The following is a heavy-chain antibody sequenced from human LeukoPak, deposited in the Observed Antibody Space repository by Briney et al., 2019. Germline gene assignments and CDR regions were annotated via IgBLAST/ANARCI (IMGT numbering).Heavy chain of an antibody. CDR3: ARDLLPQTTPDY. CDR1: GYTFINYY. CDR2: ISGNKGNT. Sequence: GASVKVSCKASGYTFINYYLHWVRQAPGQGLEWMGWISGNKGNTNYAQKLQGRVTMTTDTTTSTAYMELRSLRSDDTAVYYCARDLLPQTTPDYWGQGTLVTVSS. V-gene: IGHV1-18*04. D-gene: IGHD3-22*01. J-gene: IGHJ4*02.